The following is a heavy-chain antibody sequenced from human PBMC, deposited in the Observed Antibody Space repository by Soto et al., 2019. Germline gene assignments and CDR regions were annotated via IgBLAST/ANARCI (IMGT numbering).Heavy chain of an antibody. CDR3: ARGGGSYYIAY. D-gene: IGHD1-26*01. J-gene: IGHJ4*02. V-gene: IGHV4-61*01. CDR1: GGSVSSGSYS. Sequence: QVQLQESGPGLVKPSETLSLTCTVSGGSVSSGSYSWSWMRQPPGKGLEWIGYVYPSGTTSYNPSLKSRVTISVDTSKSQFSLKLSSVTAADTAVYYCARGGGSYYIAYWGQGTLVTVSS. CDR2: VYPSGTT.